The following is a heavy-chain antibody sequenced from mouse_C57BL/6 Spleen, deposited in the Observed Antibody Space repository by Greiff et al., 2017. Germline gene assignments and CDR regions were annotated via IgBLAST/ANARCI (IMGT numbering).Heavy chain of an antibody. J-gene: IGHJ4*01. CDR2: ISDGGSYT. Sequence: EVKLMESGGGLVKPGGSLKLSCAASGFTFSSYAMSWVRQTPEKRLEWVATISDGGSYTYYPDNVKGRFTISRDNAKNNLYLQMSHLKSEDTAMYYCASKLGRHYAMDYWGQGTSVTVSS. CDR1: GFTFSSYA. D-gene: IGHD4-1*01. V-gene: IGHV5-4*03. CDR3: ASKLGRHYAMDY.